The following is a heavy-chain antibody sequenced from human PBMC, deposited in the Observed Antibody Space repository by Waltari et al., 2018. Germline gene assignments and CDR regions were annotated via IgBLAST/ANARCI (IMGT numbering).Heavy chain of an antibody. Sequence: QVQLQQWGAGLLKPSETLSPTCAVSGGSFSCCYCSWIRQPPANGLEWVGEINQSGRTNYNPSLKSRVPISADTSKNQFSLKLRSVTAADTAVYYCERGGRPVRGVIISPGEGWFDPWGQGTLVTVSS. CDR2: INQSGRT. D-gene: IGHD3-10*01. CDR3: ERGGRPVRGVIISPGEGWFDP. CDR1: GGSFSCCY. V-gene: IGHV4-34*01. J-gene: IGHJ5*02.